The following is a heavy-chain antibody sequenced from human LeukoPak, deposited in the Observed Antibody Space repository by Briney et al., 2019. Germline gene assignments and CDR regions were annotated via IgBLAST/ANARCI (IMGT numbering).Heavy chain of an antibody. J-gene: IGHJ5*02. Sequence: TTSETLSLTCTVSGGSISSSSYYWGWIRQPPGKGLEWIGSIYYSGSTYYNPSLKSRVTISVDTSKNQFSLKLSSVTAADTAAYYCARYSYGYNWFDPWGQGTLVTVSS. CDR2: IYYSGST. V-gene: IGHV4-39*01. CDR1: GGSISSSSYY. CDR3: ARYSYGYNWFDP. D-gene: IGHD5-18*01.